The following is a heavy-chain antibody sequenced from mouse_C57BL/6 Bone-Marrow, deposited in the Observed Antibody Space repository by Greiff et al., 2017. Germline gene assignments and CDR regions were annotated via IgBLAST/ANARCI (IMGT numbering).Heavy chain of an antibody. D-gene: IGHD2-4*01. CDR3: ARQIYYDYDGYFDV. Sequence: EVKLMESGGDLVKPGGSLKLSCAASGFTFSSYGMSWVRQTPDKRLEWVATISSGGSYTYYPDSVKGRFTISRDNAKNTLYLQMSSLKSEDTAMYYCARQIYYDYDGYFDVWGTGTTVTVSS. V-gene: IGHV5-6*01. CDR2: ISSGGSYT. CDR1: GFTFSSYG. J-gene: IGHJ1*03.